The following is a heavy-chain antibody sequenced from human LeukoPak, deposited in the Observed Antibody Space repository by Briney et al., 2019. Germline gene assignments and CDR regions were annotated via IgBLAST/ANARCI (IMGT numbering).Heavy chain of an antibody. CDR2: ISSSSSTI. J-gene: IGHJ6*03. V-gene: IGHV3-48*04. CDR1: GFTFSSYS. Sequence: GGSLRLSCAASGFTFSSYSMNWVRQAPGKGLEWVSYISSSSSTIYYADSVKGRFTISRDNAKNSLYLQMNSLRAEDTAVYYCATRKCSISACRASSYRCMDDWGKGTTVTVSS. D-gene: IGHD2-2*01. CDR3: ATRKCSISACRASSYRCMDD.